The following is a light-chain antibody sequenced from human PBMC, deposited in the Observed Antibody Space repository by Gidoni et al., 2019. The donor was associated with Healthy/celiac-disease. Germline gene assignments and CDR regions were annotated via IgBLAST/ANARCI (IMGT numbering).Light chain of an antibody. CDR3: QQSYSTSGT. Sequence: IQMTQSPSSLSASVGDRVTITCRASQSISSYLNWYQQKPGKAPKLLIYAASSLQSGVPSRFSGSGSGTDFTLTISSLQPEDFATYYCQQSYSTSGTFGGGTKVEIK. CDR2: AAS. J-gene: IGKJ4*01. CDR1: QSISSY. V-gene: IGKV1-39*01.